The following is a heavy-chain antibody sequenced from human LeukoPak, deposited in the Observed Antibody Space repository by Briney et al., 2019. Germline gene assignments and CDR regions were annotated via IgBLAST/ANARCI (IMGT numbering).Heavy chain of an antibody. CDR3: LRAFDI. Sequence: GGSLRLSCAASGFTFSSYGMHWVRQAPGKGLEWVAVISYDGSNKYYADSVKGRFTISRDNSKNTLYLQMNSLRAEDTAVYYCLRAFDIRGQGTMVTVSS. CDR1: GFTFSSYG. V-gene: IGHV3-30*03. J-gene: IGHJ3*02. CDR2: ISYDGSNK.